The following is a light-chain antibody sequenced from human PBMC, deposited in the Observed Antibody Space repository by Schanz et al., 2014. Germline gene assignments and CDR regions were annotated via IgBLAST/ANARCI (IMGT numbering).Light chain of an antibody. CDR1: QSVASN. CDR3: QQYGSSPRYT. CDR2: DAS. J-gene: IGKJ2*01. Sequence: EIVLTQSPGTLSLSPGERATLSCRASQSVASNLAWYQQKPGQAPRLLIYDASNRATGIPARFSGSGSGTDFTLTISRLEPEDFAVYYCQQYGSSPRYTFGQGTKLEIK. V-gene: IGKV3-20*01.